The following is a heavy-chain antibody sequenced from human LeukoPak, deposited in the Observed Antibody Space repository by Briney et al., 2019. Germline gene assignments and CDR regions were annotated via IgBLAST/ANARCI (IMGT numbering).Heavy chain of an antibody. V-gene: IGHV3-23*01. Sequence: GGSLRLSCAASGITFSTYAMTWVRQAPGKGLEWLALISGTGGTTYYAGSVKGRFTISRDNSKNTLELQLNSLRAEDTAVYYCARKGCGGGRCHDASDVWGQGTMVTVSS. CDR2: ISGTGGTT. CDR3: ARKGCGGGRCHDASDV. J-gene: IGHJ3*01. D-gene: IGHD2-15*01. CDR1: GITFSTYA.